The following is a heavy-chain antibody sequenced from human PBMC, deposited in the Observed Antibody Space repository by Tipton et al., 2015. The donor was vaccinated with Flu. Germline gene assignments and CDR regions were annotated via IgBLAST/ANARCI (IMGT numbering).Heavy chain of an antibody. J-gene: IGHJ1*01. Sequence: SPRSYYWGWIRQPPGKGLEWIGCIYSSGSTYYNPSLKSRVTISLDTSKNQFSLKLSPVTAADTAVYYCAREKDSSGSEYFQHWGQGTLVTVSS. D-gene: IGHD6-19*01. CDR2: IYSSGST. CDR3: AREKDSSGSEYFQH. CDR1: SPRSYY. V-gene: IGHV4-39*07.